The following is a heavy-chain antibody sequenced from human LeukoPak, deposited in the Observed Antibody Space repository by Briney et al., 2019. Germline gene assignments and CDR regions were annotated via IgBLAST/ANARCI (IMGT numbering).Heavy chain of an antibody. V-gene: IGHV1-46*01. Sequence: ASVKVSCKASGYTFTSYYMHWVRQAPGQGLEWMGIINPSGGSTSHAQKFQGRVTMTRDTSTSTVYMELSSLRSEDTAVYYCARAARVYDRFDPWGQGTLVTVSS. J-gene: IGHJ5*02. CDR1: GYTFTSYY. CDR2: INPSGGST. CDR3: ARAARVYDRFDP. D-gene: IGHD1-1*01.